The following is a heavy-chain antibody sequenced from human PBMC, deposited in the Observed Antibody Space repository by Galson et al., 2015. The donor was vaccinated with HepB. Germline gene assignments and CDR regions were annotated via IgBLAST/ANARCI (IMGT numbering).Heavy chain of an antibody. V-gene: IGHV1-18*01. CDR2: INPYNRDT. J-gene: IGHJ4*02. CDR3: ARGGVATIGGPTFDY. CDR1: GYTFSTYS. D-gene: IGHD5-12*01. Sequence: SVKVSCKASGYTFSTYSITWVRQAPGQGLEWMGWINPYNRDTNSARRLQGRVTMTTDTSTSTVYMEVRSLRYDDTAVYYCARGGVATIGGPTFDYWGQGTPVTVSS.